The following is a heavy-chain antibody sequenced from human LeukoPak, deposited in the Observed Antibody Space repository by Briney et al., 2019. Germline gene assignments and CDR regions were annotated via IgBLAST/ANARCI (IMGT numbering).Heavy chain of an antibody. J-gene: IGHJ4*02. CDR3: ARGYCSGGSCYPSGFDY. D-gene: IGHD2-15*01. CDR2: IYTSGST. CDR1: GGSISSYY. V-gene: IGHV4-4*07. Sequence: PSETLSLTCTVSGGSISSYYWGWIRQPAGKGLEWIGRIYTSGSTNYNPSLKSRVTMSVDTSKNQFSLKLSSVTAADTAVYYCARGYCSGGSCYPSGFDYWGQGTLVTVSS.